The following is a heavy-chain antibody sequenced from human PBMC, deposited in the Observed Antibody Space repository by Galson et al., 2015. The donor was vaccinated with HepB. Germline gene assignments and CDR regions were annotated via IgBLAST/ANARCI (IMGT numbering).Heavy chain of an antibody. J-gene: IGHJ4*02. CDR2: ISGSGGST. V-gene: IGHV3-23*01. CDR1: GFTFSSYA. CDR3: AWLRRGYSGYGAGY. D-gene: IGHD5-12*01. Sequence: SLRLSCAASGFTFSSYAMSWVRQAPGKGLEWVSAISGSGGSTYYADSVKGRFTISRDNSKNTLYLQMNSLRAEDTAVYYCAWLRRGYSGYGAGYWGQGTLVTVSS.